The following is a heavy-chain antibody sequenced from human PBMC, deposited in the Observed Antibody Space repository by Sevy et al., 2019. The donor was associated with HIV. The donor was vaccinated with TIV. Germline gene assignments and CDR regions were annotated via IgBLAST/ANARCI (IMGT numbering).Heavy chain of an antibody. V-gene: IGHV3-30-3*01. D-gene: IGHD3-10*01. CDR1: GFTFSSYA. CDR2: ISYDGSNK. CDR3: ASEWGVTSWDSP. J-gene: IGHJ4*02. Sequence: GGSLRLSCAASGFTFSSYAMHWVRQAPGKGLEWVAVISYDGSNKYYADSVKGRFTISRDNSKNTLYLQMNSLRAEDTAVYYCASEWGVTSWDSPRGQGTLVTVSS.